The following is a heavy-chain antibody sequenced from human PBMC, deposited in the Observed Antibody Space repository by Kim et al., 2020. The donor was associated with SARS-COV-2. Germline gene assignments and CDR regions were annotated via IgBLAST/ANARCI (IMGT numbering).Heavy chain of an antibody. V-gene: IGHV1-69*04. CDR2: IIPILGIA. CDR3: ARDRGDYGDYAPWEYYGMDV. Sequence: SVKVSCKASGGTFSSYAISWVRQAPGQGLEWMGRIIPILGIANYAQKFQGRVTITADKSTSTAYMELSSLRSEDTAVYYCARDRGDYGDYAPWEYYGMDVWGQGTTVTVSS. J-gene: IGHJ6*02. CDR1: GGTFSSYA. D-gene: IGHD4-17*01.